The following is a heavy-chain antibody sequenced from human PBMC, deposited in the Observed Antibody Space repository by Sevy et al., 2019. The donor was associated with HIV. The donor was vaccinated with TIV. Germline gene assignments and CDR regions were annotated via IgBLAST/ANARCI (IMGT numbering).Heavy chain of an antibody. D-gene: IGHD6-6*01. CDR3: ARWYSSSSSWDY. V-gene: IGHV3-53*01. CDR2: IYSGGST. J-gene: IGHJ4*02. CDR1: GFTVSSNY. Sequence: GGSLRLSCAASGFTVSSNYMSWVRQAPGKGLEWVSVIYSGGSTYYADSVKGRFTISRDNSKNTLYLQMNSLGAEDTAVYYCARWYSSSSSWDYWGQGTLVTVSS.